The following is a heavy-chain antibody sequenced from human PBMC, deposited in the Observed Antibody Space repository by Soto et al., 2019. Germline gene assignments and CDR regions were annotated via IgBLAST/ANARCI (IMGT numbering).Heavy chain of an antibody. CDR2: ISAYNGNT. D-gene: IGHD3-10*01. Sequence: QVQLVQSGAEVKKPGASVKVSCKASGYTFTSYGISWVRQAPGQGLEWMGWISAYNGNTNYAQKLQGRVTMTTDTSTSTAYMELRSLRSDDTAVYYCASGDYYYGSGSYYYPLDYWGRGTLVTVSS. CDR1: GYTFTSYG. CDR3: ASGDYYYGSGSYYYPLDY. V-gene: IGHV1-18*01. J-gene: IGHJ4*02.